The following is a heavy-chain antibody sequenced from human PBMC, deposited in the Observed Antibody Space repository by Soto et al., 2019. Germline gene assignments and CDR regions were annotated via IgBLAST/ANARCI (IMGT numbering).Heavy chain of an antibody. Sequence: LRLSCAASGFTFSSYAMSWVRQAPGKVLEWVSAISGSGGSTYYADSVKGRFTISRDNSKNTLYLQMNSLRAEDTAVYYCAKESSVLLWFGGSSYYFDYWGQGTLVTVSS. D-gene: IGHD3-10*01. CDR2: ISGSGGST. CDR1: GFTFSSYA. CDR3: AKESSVLLWFGGSSYYFDY. J-gene: IGHJ4*02. V-gene: IGHV3-23*01.